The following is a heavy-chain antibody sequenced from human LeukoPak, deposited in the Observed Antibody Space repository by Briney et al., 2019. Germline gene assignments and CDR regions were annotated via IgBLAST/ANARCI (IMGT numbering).Heavy chain of an antibody. CDR2: NFSHDGST. D-gene: IGHD6-13*01. CDR3: ARDLSYSSSWYPRFDY. J-gene: IGHJ4*02. V-gene: IGHV1-46*02. CDR1: GYSFNSHH. Sequence: ASVKVSCKTSGYSFNSHHVHWVRQAPGQGLEWMGINFSHDGSTSNTQKFQGRVTMTRDTSTSTAYMELRSLRSDDTAVYYCARDLSYSSSWYPRFDYWGQGTLVTVSS.